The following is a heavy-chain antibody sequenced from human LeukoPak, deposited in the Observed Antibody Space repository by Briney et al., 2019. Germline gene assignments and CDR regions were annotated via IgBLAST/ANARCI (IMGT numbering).Heavy chain of an antibody. V-gene: IGHV1-2*02. J-gene: IGHJ4*02. CDR3: ARVFCSSTSCYAGGVQFDY. Sequence: ASVKVSCKASGYTFTGYYMHWVRQAPGQGLEWMGWINPNSGGTNYAQKFQGRVTMTRDTSISTAYMELSRLRSDDTAVYYCARVFCSSTSCYAGGVQFDYWGQGTLVTVSS. D-gene: IGHD2-2*01. CDR2: INPNSGGT. CDR1: GYTFTGYY.